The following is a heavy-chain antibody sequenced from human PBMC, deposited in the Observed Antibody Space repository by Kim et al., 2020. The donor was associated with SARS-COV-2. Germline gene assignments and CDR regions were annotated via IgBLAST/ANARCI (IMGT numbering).Heavy chain of an antibody. D-gene: IGHD5-18*01. J-gene: IGHJ4*02. V-gene: IGHV4-59*01. Sequence: NPSLKSRVTISVATSKNQFSVKLSSVTAADTAVYYCARAAGGDVDTVFDYWGQGTLVTVSS. CDR3: ARAAGGDVDTVFDY.